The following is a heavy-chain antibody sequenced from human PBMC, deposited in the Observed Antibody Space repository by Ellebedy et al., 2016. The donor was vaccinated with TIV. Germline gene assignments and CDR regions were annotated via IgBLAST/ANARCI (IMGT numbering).Heavy chain of an antibody. J-gene: IGHJ4*02. V-gene: IGHV3-9*01. CDR2: ISWNSASI. CDR1: GFTFDDYA. CDR3: AREGWGETVRGY. D-gene: IGHD3-10*01. Sequence: PGGSLRLSCAASGFTFDDYAMHWVRQAPGKGLEWVSGISWNSASIDYADSVKARFTISRDNARDLLYLQMSSLRAEDTAIYYCAREGWGETVRGYWGQGTQVTVSS.